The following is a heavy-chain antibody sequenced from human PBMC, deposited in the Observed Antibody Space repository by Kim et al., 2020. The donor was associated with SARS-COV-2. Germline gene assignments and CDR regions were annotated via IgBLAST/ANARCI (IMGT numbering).Heavy chain of an antibody. J-gene: IGHJ3*02. Sequence: SETLSLTCTVSGGSISSGGYYWSWIRQHPGKGLEWIGYIYYSGSTYYNPSLKSRVTISVDTSKNQFSLKLSSVTAADTAVYYCARGLARHELRYFDWVLAVDAFDIWGQGTMVTVSS. CDR1: GGSISSGGYY. D-gene: IGHD3-9*01. V-gene: IGHV4-31*03. CDR2: IYYSGST. CDR3: ARGLARHELRYFDWVLAVDAFDI.